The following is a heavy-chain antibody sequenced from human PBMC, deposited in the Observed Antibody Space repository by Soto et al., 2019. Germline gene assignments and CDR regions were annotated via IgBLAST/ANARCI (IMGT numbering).Heavy chain of an antibody. V-gene: IGHV3-74*01. CDR3: ARVADSSTMDV. CDR1: GFTFSSDW. D-gene: IGHD6-13*01. CDR2: INSDGSST. Sequence: GGSLRLSCAASGFTFSSDWMHWVRQAPGKGLVWVSRINSDGSSTSYADSVKGRFTISRDNAKKTLHLQMNSLRAEDTAVYYCARVADSSTMDVWGKGTTVTVSS. J-gene: IGHJ6*04.